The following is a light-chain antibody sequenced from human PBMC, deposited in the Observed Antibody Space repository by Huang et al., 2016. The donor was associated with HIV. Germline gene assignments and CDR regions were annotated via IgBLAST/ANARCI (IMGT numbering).Light chain of an antibody. J-gene: IGKJ2*01. CDR3: QQYNNWRYT. CDR2: GAS. Sequence: EIVMTQSPATLSVYPGERATLSCRASQSVSSNLAWYQQKPGQAPRLLLYGASTRDTGIPARFSGSGSGTEFTLTISSLQSEDFAVYYCQQYNNWRYTFGQGTKLEIK. CDR1: QSVSSN. V-gene: IGKV3-15*01.